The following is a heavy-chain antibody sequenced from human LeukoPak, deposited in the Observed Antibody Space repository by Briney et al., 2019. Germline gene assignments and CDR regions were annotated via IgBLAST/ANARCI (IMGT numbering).Heavy chain of an antibody. V-gene: IGHV3-21*01. Sequence: GGSLRLSCAASGFTFSTYSMNWVRQAPGKGLERVSFIHTSGTYIYYGESMKGRFTISRDNAKNSLYLQMNGLRAEDTAVYYCARGRSITLLRGVAMSDGFDIWGQGTMVAVSS. CDR3: ARGRSITLLRGVAMSDGFDI. CDR2: IHTSGTYI. CDR1: GFTFSTYS. D-gene: IGHD3-10*01. J-gene: IGHJ3*02.